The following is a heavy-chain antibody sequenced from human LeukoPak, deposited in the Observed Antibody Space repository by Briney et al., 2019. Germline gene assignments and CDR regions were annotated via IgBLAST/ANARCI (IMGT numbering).Heavy chain of an antibody. CDR3: AGLHGVVVTATEDY. V-gene: IGHV4-34*01. Sequence: SETLSLTCAVYGGSFSGYYWSWIRQPPGKGLEWIGEINHSGSTNYNPSLKSRVTIPVDTSKNQFSLKLSSVTAADTAVYYCAGLHGVVVTATEDYWGQGTLVTVSS. D-gene: IGHD2-21*02. J-gene: IGHJ4*02. CDR2: INHSGST. CDR1: GGSFSGYY.